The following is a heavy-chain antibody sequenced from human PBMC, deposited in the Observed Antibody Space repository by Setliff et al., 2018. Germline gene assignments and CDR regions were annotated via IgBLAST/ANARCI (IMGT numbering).Heavy chain of an antibody. CDR1: SGSISSYNYY. D-gene: IGHD2-21*02. CDR2: IYYTGTT. CDR3: ARGVTGYYYYMDV. Sequence: SETLSLTCSVSSGSISSYNYYWGWIRQPPGKGLEWIGNIYYTGTTFYNPSLKSRVTISVDTSKNQFSLKLSSVTAADTAVYYCARGVTGYYYYMDVWGEGTTVTVSS. J-gene: IGHJ6*03. V-gene: IGHV4-39*07.